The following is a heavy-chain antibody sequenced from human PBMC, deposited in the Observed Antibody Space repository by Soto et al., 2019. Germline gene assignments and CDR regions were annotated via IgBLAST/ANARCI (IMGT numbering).Heavy chain of an antibody. CDR3: ARDGRLEWLFS. CDR1: TLKFSTYD. CDR2: ISYNGRNE. J-gene: IGHJ4*02. D-gene: IGHD3-3*01. V-gene: IGHV3-30*03. Sequence: GGSLRLSCAASTLKFSTYDMHWVRQAPGMGLEWVATISYNGRNENYVDSVKGRFTISRDNAKNSLYLQMNSLRAEDTAVYYCARDGRLEWLFSWGQGTQVTVSS.